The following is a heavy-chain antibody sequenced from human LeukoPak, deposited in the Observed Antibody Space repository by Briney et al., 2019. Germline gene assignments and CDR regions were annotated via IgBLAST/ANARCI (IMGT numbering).Heavy chain of an antibody. CDR1: GFTFSSYS. CDR3: AKDREGVRYFD. Sequence: GGSLRLSCAAPGFTFSSYSMNWVRQAPGKGLEWVSTISDSGGSTYYADSVKGRFTTSRDNSKNTVYLQMNSLRAEDTAVYYCAKDREGVRYFDWGQGTLVTVSS. J-gene: IGHJ4*02. D-gene: IGHD3-9*01. V-gene: IGHV3-23*01. CDR2: ISDSGGST.